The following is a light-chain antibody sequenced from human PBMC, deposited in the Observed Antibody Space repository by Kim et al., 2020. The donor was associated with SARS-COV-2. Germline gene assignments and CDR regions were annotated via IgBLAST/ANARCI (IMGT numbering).Light chain of an antibody. CDR1: SLKFYY. CDR3: GSRDSDNHLGL. V-gene: IGLV3-19*01. CDR2: DKN. J-gene: IGLJ2*01. Sequence: SSELTQDPAVSVALGQTVRITCQGASLKFYYASWYQQKPGQAPILIIYDKNNRPSGIPDRFSGSTSGSTASLTITGAQAEDEADYYCGSRDSDNHLGLFGGGTKLTVL.